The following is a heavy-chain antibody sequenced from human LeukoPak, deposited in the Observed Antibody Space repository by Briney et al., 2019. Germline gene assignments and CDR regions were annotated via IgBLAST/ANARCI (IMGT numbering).Heavy chain of an antibody. CDR3: AARSFNLYSSSWQGDYYYYYYMDV. D-gene: IGHD6-13*01. Sequence: GASVKVSCKASGGTFSSYAISWVRQAPGQGLEWMGGIIPIFGTANYAQKFQGRVTITADKSTSTAYMELSSLRSEDTAAYYCAARSFNLYSSSWQGDYYYYYYMDVWGKGTTVTVSS. V-gene: IGHV1-69*06. CDR1: GGTFSSYA. J-gene: IGHJ6*03. CDR2: IIPIFGTA.